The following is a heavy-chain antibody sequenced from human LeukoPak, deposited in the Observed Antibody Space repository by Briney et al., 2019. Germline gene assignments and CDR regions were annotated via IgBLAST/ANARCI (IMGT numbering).Heavy chain of an antibody. J-gene: IGHJ3*02. CDR1: GFTFTISA. V-gene: IGHV1-58*01. CDR2: IVVGSGNT. CDR3: AALYYDILTGLGAFDI. Sequence: SVKVSCKASGFTFTISAVQWVRQARGQRLEWIGWIVVGSGNTNYAQKFQERVTITRDMSTSTAYMELSSLRSEDTAVYYCAALYYDILTGLGAFDIWGQGTMVTVSS. D-gene: IGHD3-9*01.